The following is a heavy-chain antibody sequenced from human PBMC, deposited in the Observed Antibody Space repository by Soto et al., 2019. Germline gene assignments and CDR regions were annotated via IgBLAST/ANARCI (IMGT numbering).Heavy chain of an antibody. J-gene: IGHJ4*02. CDR1: GGSFSDFY. Sequence: QVQLQQWGAGLLKPSETLSLTCAVYGGSFSDFYWSWIRQPPGKGLEWIGEINHSGSTDYNPSLKSRVTMSVDTSKNQFSLRLSSVTAADTAVYYCARQLASVRNFDYWGQGNLVTVSS. CDR3: ARQLASVRNFDY. D-gene: IGHD6-6*01. V-gene: IGHV4-34*01. CDR2: INHSGST.